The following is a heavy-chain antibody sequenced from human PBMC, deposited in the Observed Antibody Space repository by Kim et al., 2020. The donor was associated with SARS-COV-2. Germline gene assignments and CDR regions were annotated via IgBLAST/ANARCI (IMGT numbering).Heavy chain of an antibody. CDR1: GDSVSTSSYY. V-gene: IGHV4-61*01. CDR3: ARVLSGSYSHDH. J-gene: IGHJ4*02. Sequence: SETLSLTCSVSGDSVSTSSYYWTWIRQPPGQGLEWIGYIYYSGHSNYSPSLKSRVTMSLDTSKSQLSLKLSSVTAADTAVYYCARVLSGSYSHDHWGQGTLVTVSS. D-gene: IGHD1-26*01. CDR2: IYYSGHS.